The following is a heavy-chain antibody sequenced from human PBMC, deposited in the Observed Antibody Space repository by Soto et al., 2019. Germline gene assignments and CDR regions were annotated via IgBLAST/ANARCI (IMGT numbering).Heavy chain of an antibody. CDR1: GGTFSSYT. CDR2: IIPILGIA. Sequence: QVQLVQSGAEVKKPGSSVKVSCKASGGTFSSYTISWVRQAPGQGLEWMGRIIPILGIANYAQKFQGRVTITADKSTSTAYMELSSLRSEDTAVYYCARSANYYGSGGDAFDIWGQGTMVTVSS. J-gene: IGHJ3*02. D-gene: IGHD3-10*01. V-gene: IGHV1-69*02. CDR3: ARSANYYGSGGDAFDI.